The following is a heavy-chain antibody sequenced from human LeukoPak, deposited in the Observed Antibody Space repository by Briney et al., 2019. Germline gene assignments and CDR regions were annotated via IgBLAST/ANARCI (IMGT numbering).Heavy chain of an antibody. Sequence: GGSLRLSCAASGFPFSSYWMAWVRQAPGKGLEGLASIKQDGGETFYVDSVKGRFTISRDNSKNTLYLQMNSLRAEDPAVYYCAKDPPGYCSSTSCGGYFDYWGQGTLVTVSS. V-gene: IGHV3-7*01. J-gene: IGHJ4*02. CDR2: IKQDGGET. CDR1: GFPFSSYW. D-gene: IGHD2-2*01. CDR3: AKDPPGYCSSTSCGGYFDY.